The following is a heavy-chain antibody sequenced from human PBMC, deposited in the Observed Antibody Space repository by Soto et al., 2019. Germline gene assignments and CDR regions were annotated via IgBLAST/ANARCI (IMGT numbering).Heavy chain of an antibody. V-gene: IGHV1-18*01. J-gene: IGHJ6*03. D-gene: IGHD3-3*01. CDR2: ISAYNGNT. CDR3: ARASGDYDFWSGGGYYYYMDV. Sequence: ASGKVSCKASGYTFTRYGISWGRQAPGQRLEWMGWISAYNGNTNCAQKLQGRVTMTTDTSTSTAYMELRSLRSDDTAVYYCARASGDYDFWSGGGYYYYMDVWGKGTTVTVS. CDR1: GYTFTRYG.